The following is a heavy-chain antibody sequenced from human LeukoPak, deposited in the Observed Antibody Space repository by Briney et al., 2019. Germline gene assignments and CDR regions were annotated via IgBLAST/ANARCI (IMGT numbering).Heavy chain of an antibody. J-gene: IGHJ6*03. D-gene: IGHD6-13*01. Sequence: GGSLRLSCAASGFTFSSYSMNWVRQAPGKGLEWVSSISSSSSYIYYADSVKGRFTISRDNAKNSLYLQMNSLRAEDTAVYYCARGGYSSSWYLYYYYYYMDVWGKGTTVTVSS. CDR1: GFTFSSYS. CDR3: ARGGYSSSWYLYYYYYYMDV. CDR2: ISSSSSYI. V-gene: IGHV3-21*01.